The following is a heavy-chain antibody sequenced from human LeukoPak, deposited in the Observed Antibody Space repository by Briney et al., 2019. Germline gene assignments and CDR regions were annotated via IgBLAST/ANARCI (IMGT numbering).Heavy chain of an antibody. V-gene: IGHV4-39*01. Sequence: SETLSLTCTVSGGSISSSSYYWGWIRQPPGKGLEWIGSIYYSGSTYYNPSLKSRVTISVDTSKNQFSLKLSSVTAADTAVYYCARHSPAPYCSSTSCWHAFDIWGQGTMVTVSS. CDR1: GGSISSSSYY. CDR3: ARHSPAPYCSSTSCWHAFDI. J-gene: IGHJ3*02. CDR2: IYYSGST. D-gene: IGHD2-2*01.